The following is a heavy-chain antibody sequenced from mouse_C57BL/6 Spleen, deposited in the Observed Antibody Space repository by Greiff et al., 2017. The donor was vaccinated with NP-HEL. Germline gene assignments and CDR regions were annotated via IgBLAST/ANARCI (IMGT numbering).Heavy chain of an antibody. CDR3: ARKGDDYYAVDY. V-gene: IGHV1-80*01. Sequence: VQLQQSGAELVKPGASVKISCKASGYAFSSYWMNWVKQRPGKGLEWIGQIYPGDGDTNYNGKFKGKATLTADKSSSTAYMQLSSLTSEDSAVYFGARKGDDYYAVDYWGQGTSVTVS. CDR2: IYPGDGDT. CDR1: GYAFSSYW. J-gene: IGHJ4*01.